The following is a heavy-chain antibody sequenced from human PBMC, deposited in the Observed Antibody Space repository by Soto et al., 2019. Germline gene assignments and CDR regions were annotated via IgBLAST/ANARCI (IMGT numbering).Heavy chain of an antibody. CDR1: GFTFSSYV. CDR3: ARDPRGYGINYYFDY. V-gene: IGHV3-30-3*01. Sequence: GGSLRLSCAASGFTFSSYVMHWFRQVPGKGLEWVAFISYDGSNKYYPDSVKGRFTISRDNSKNTLYLQMNSLRAEDTAVYYCARDPRGYGINYYFDYWGQGTLVTVSS. CDR2: ISYDGSNK. D-gene: IGHD5-18*01. J-gene: IGHJ4*02.